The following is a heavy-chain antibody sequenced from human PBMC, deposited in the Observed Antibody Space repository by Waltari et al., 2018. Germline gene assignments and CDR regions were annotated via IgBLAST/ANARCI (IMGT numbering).Heavy chain of an antibody. CDR1: GFTFSSYG. D-gene: IGHD6-13*01. Sequence: QVQLVESGGGVVQPGRSLRLSCAASGFTFSSYGMHWVRQAPGKGLEWVAVIWYDGSNKYYADSVKCRFTISRDNSKNTLYLQMNSLRAEDTAMYYCAKEFYGPQQQLPDYWGQGTLVTVSS. V-gene: IGHV3-30*18. J-gene: IGHJ4*02. CDR3: AKEFYGPQQQLPDY. CDR2: IWYDGSNK.